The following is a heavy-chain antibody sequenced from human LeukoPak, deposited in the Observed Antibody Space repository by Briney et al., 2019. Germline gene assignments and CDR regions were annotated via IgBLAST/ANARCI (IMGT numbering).Heavy chain of an antibody. CDR3: AKDRRRDIVVVVAAPN. Sequence: PGGSLRLSCAASGFTFSSYAMSWVRQAPGKGLEWVSAISGSGGSTYYADSVKGRFTISRDNSKNTLYLRMNSLRAEDTAVYYCAKDRRRDIVVVVAAPNWGQGTLVTVSS. D-gene: IGHD2-15*01. V-gene: IGHV3-23*01. CDR1: GFTFSSYA. J-gene: IGHJ4*02. CDR2: ISGSGGST.